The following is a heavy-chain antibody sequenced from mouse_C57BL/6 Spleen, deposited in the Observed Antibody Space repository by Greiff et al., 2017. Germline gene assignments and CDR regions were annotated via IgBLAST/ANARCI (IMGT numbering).Heavy chain of an antibody. CDR1: GYTFTSYT. V-gene: IGHV1-4*01. J-gene: IGHJ4*01. D-gene: IGHD1-1*02. CDR3: ARWGGAMDY. CDR2: INPSSGYT. Sequence: QVQLQQSGAELARPGASVKMSCKASGYTFTSYTMHWVNQRPGQGLEWIGYINPSSGYTKYNQKFKDKATLTADKSSSTAYMQLSSLTSEDSAVYYCARWGGAMDYWGQGTSVTVSS.